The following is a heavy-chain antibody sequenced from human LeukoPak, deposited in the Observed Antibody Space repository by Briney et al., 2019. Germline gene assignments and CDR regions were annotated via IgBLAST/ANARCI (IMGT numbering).Heavy chain of an antibody. V-gene: IGHV4-59*08. CDR2: IYYSGST. CDR3: ARLMLGWFGELIIDY. CDR1: GGSISSYY. Sequence: PSETLSLTCTVSGGSISSYYWSWIRQPPGKGLEWIGYIYYSGSTNYNPSLKSRVTISVDTSKNQFSLKLSSVTAADTAVYYCARLMLGWFGELIIDYWGQGTLVTVSS. D-gene: IGHD3-10*01. J-gene: IGHJ4*02.